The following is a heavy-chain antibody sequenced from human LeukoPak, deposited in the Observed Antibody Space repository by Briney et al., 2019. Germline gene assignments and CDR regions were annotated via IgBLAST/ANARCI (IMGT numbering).Heavy chain of an antibody. J-gene: IGHJ6*03. Sequence: SVKVPCKASGGTFSSYAISWVRQAPGQGLEWMGGIIPIFGTANYAQKFQGRVTITADKSTSTAYMELSSLRSEDTAVYYCARGSELRYFDWLLYRESYYYYYMDVWGKGTTVTISS. D-gene: IGHD3-9*01. CDR3: ARGSELRYFDWLLYRESYYYYYMDV. CDR2: IIPIFGTA. V-gene: IGHV1-69*06. CDR1: GGTFSSYA.